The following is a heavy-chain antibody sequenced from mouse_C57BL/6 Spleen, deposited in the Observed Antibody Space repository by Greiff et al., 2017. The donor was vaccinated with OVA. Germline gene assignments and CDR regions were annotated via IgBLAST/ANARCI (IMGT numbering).Heavy chain of an antibody. CDR1: GYSFTSYY. J-gene: IGHJ2*01. D-gene: IGHD2-1*01. CDR3: ARNYGNY. V-gene: IGHV1-66*01. Sequence: VQLQQSGPELVKPGASVKISCKASGYSFTSYYIHWVKQRPGKGLEWIGWIYPGSGNTKYNEKFKGKATLTADTSSSTAYMQLSSLTSEDSAVYYCARNYGNYWGQGTTLTVSS. CDR2: IYPGSGNT.